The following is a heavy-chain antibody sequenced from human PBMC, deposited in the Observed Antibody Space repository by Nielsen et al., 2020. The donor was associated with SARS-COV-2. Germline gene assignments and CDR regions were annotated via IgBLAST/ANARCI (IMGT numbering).Heavy chain of an antibody. CDR3: ARDSARSSGWLRDLGY. CDR1: GGTFSSYA. J-gene: IGHJ4*02. CDR2: IIPIFGTA. Sequence: SVKVSCKASGGTFSSYAISWVRQAPGQGLEWMGGIIPIFGTANYAQKFQGRVTITADESTSTAYMELSSLRSEDTAVYYCARDSARSSGWLRDLGYWGQGTLVTVSS. D-gene: IGHD6-19*01. V-gene: IGHV1-69*13.